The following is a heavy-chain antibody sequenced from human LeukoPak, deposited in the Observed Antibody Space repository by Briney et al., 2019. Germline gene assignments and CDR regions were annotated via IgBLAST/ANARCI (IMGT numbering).Heavy chain of an antibody. CDR2: ISSSGSTI. CDR1: GFTFSSYE. Sequence: GGSLRLSCAASGFTFSSYEMNWVRQAPGKGLEWVSYISSSGSTIYYADSLKGRFTISRDNSKDTLYVQMNSLRAEDTAVYYCAKRVVPAAMSAPFDYWGQGTLVTVSS. D-gene: IGHD2-2*01. J-gene: IGHJ4*02. V-gene: IGHV3-48*03. CDR3: AKRVVPAAMSAPFDY.